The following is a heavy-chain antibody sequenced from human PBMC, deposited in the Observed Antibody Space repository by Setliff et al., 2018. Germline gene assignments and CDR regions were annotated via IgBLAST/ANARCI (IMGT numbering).Heavy chain of an antibody. D-gene: IGHD4-17*01. J-gene: IGHJ4*02. CDR3: SRDLQGSGDYVVDY. CDR1: GFSFSRHW. CDR2: IKKDGSIK. V-gene: IGHV3-7*01. Sequence: GSLRLSCVVSGFSFSRHWMSWVRQAPGKGLEWVANIKKDGSIKYYLDSVRGRFTISRDNAENSLTLQMNSLRVEDTAVYYCSRDLQGSGDYVVDYWGQGTLVTVSS.